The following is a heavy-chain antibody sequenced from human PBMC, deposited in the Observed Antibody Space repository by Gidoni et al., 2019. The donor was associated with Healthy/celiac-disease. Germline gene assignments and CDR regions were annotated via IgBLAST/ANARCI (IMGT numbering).Heavy chain of an antibody. CDR2: IWYEGSNK. CDR3: ARDWPTTYYYGSGYDSPSFDP. D-gene: IGHD3-10*01. J-gene: IGHJ5*02. V-gene: IGHV3-33*01. CDR1: GFTFSSYV. Sequence: QVQMVESGGGVVQPGRSLRLYCAAPGFTFSSYVMHWFRQAPGKGLEWVAVIWYEGSNKYYADSVKGRFTISRDNSKNTLYLQMNSLRAEDTAVYYCARDWPTTYYYGSGYDSPSFDPWGQGTLVTVSS.